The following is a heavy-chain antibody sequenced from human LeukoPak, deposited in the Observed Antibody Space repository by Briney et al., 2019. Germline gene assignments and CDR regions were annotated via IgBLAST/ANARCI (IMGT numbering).Heavy chain of an antibody. J-gene: IGHJ4*02. CDR2: ISWDGGST. CDR1: GFTFDDYA. V-gene: IGHV3-43D*03. CDR3: ARSAAGTWDLIDY. Sequence: PGGSLRLSCAASGFTFDDYAMHWVRQAPGKGLEWVSLISWDGGSTYYADSVKGRFTISRDNSKNTLYLQMNSLRAEDTAVYYCARSAAGTWDLIDYWGQGTLVTVSS. D-gene: IGHD6-13*01.